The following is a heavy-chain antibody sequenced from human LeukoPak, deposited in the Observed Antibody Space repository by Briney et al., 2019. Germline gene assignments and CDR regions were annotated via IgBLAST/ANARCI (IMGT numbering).Heavy chain of an antibody. J-gene: IGHJ5*02. D-gene: IGHD3-10*01. CDR1: GYTFTSYG. Sequence: ASVKVSCKASGYTFTSYGISWVRQAPGQGLEWMGWISAYNGNTNYAQKLQGRVTMTTDTSTSTAYMELRSPRSDDTAVYYCARVWSFVGSLDPWGQGTLVTVSS. V-gene: IGHV1-18*01. CDR3: ARVWSFVGSLDP. CDR2: ISAYNGNT.